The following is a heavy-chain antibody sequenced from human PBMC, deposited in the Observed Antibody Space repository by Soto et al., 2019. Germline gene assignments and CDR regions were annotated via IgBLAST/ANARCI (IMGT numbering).Heavy chain of an antibody. CDR3: ARDDPVKRTFGWLVRDYYYYGMDV. CDR1: GGTFSSYA. J-gene: IGHJ6*02. D-gene: IGHD6-19*01. Sequence: ASVKVSCKASGGTFSSYAISWVRQAPGQGLEWMGGIIPIFGTANYAQKFQGRVTITADESTSTAYMELSSLRSEDTAVYYCARDDPVKRTFGWLVRDYYYYGMDVWGQGXTVTVYS. V-gene: IGHV1-69*13. CDR2: IIPIFGTA.